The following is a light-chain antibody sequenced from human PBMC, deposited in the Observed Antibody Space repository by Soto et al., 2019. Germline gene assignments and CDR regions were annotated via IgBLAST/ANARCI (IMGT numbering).Light chain of an antibody. V-gene: IGKV3-15*01. Sequence: EIVMTQSPATLSVSPGERATLSCSASQSVSSNLAWYQQKPGQAPRLLIYGASTRATGIPARFSGSGSGTEFTLTISSLQSEDFAVYYCQQYNTWPPLTFGGGTTVEIK. CDR2: GAS. J-gene: IGKJ4*01. CDR3: QQYNTWPPLT. CDR1: QSVSSN.